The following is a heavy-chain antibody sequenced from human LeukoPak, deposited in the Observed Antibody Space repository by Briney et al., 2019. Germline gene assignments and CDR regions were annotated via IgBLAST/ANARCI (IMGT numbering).Heavy chain of an antibody. CDR2: INAGNGNT. CDR3: AAGILTGSDAFDI. V-gene: IGHV1-3*01. D-gene: IGHD3-9*01. CDR1: GYTFTSYA. Sequence: ASVKVSCKASGYTFTSYAMHWVRQAPGQRLEWMEWINAGNGNTRYSQKFQGRVTITRDTSASTAYMELSSLRSEDTAVYYCAAGILTGSDAFDIWGQGTMVTVSS. J-gene: IGHJ3*02.